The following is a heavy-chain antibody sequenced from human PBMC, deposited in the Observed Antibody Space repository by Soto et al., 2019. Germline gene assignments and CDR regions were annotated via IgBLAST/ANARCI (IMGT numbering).Heavy chain of an antibody. J-gene: IGHJ6*02. CDR3: ARSWSGSTNGRVDV. CDR2: SNWDGHSI. D-gene: IGHD1-26*01. CDR1: GFNFDDHV. Sequence: SLRLSCVASGFNFDDHVMHWVRQLPGKGLEWDGHSNWDGHSIGYGCSERGRFTITRDNAKSTLSVQMKSMRLADTAVYYCARSWSGSTNGRVDVWGQGTTVTVSS. V-gene: IGHV3-9*01.